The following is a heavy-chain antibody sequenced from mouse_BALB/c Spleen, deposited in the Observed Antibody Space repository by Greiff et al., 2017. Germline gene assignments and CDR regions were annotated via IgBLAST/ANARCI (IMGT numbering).Heavy chain of an antibody. D-gene: IGHD2-1*01. V-gene: IGHV1S81*02. J-gene: IGHJ4*01. CDR2: INPSNGRT. Sequence: QVQLQQPGAELVKPGASVKLSCKASGYTFTSYWMHRVKQRPGQGLEWIGEINPSNGRTNYNEKFKSKATLTVDKSSSTAYMQLSSLTSEDSAVYYCARWGYGNYVGAMDYWGQGTSVTVSS. CDR1: GYTFTSYW. CDR3: ARWGYGNYVGAMDY.